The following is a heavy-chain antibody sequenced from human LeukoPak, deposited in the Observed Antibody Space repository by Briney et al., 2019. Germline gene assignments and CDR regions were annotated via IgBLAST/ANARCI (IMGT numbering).Heavy chain of an antibody. CDR2: IYPGDSDT. CDR3: ARLPGNYYDFWSGYYDY. J-gene: IGHJ4*02. D-gene: IGHD3-3*01. CDR1: GYSFTSYW. Sequence: GESLKISCKGSGYSFTSYWIGWVRQMPGKGLEWMGIIYPGDSDTRYSPSFQGQVTISADKSISTAYLQWSSLKASDTAMYYCARLPGNYYDFWSGYYDYCGQGTLVTVSS. V-gene: IGHV5-51*01.